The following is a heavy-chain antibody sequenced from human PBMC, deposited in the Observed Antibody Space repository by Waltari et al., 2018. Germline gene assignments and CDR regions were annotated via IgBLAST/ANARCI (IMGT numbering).Heavy chain of an antibody. D-gene: IGHD1-1*01. Sequence: QVQLVQSGAEVKKPGGSVKVSCKASGYTFTSYAMHWVRHAPGQRLEWMGWINAGNGNTKYSQKLQCIVTLTRDTSASTAYMELSSLRSEDTAVYYCARSFSYGTDYWGQGTLVTVSS. J-gene: IGHJ4*02. V-gene: IGHV1-3*01. CDR1: GYTFTSYA. CDR2: INAGNGNT. CDR3: ARSFSYGTDY.